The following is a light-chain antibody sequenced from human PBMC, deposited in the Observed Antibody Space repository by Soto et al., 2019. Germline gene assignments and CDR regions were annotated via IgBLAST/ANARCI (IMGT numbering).Light chain of an antibody. J-gene: IGKJ1*01. V-gene: IGKV3-11*01. CDR2: DAS. CDR3: QQRATWPWT. CDR1: QSARSY. Sequence: EIVLTQSPATLSLSPGQRATLSCRASQSARSYLAWYQQRPGQAPRLLIYDASNRATGIPARFSGSGSGTDFTRTISSLEPEDFALYYCQQRATWPWTVGQGTKVEIK.